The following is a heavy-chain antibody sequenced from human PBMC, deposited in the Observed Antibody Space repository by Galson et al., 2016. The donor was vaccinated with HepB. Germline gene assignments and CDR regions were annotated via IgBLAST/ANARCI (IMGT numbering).Heavy chain of an antibody. Sequence: SVKVSCKASGYTFTNYAIHWVRQAPGQSLEWMGWINAGNGNTKYSQKFQGRLTITRDPSATITYMELSSLRSEDTGVFYCARGEPELWRGCFERRVVTSPFDLWGQGTMITVSS. CDR1: GYTFTNYA. CDR2: INAGNGNT. D-gene: IGHD3-3*01. CDR3: ARGEPELWRGCFERRVVTSPFDL. V-gene: IGHV1-3*01. J-gene: IGHJ3*01.